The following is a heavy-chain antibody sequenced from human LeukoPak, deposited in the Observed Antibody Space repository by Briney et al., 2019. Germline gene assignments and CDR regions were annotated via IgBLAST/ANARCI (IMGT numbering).Heavy chain of an antibody. CDR1: GGSLSGHF. J-gene: IGHJ4*02. CDR3: AREPGDTDWYNFDF. V-gene: IGHV4-59*11. D-gene: IGHD3-9*01. Sequence: SETLSLTCTVSGGSLSGHFWSWFRRPPGTELENIGYIHSSGRTNYNPSYKSPVTVSLEMSKNQCSLSLSAVTAAGTAVYYCAREPGDTDWYNFDFWGQGILGTVSS. CDR2: IHSSGRT.